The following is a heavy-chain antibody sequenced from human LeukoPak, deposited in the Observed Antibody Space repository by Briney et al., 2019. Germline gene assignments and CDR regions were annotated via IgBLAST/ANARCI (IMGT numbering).Heavy chain of an antibody. CDR2: IYHSGST. V-gene: IGHV4-30-2*01. CDR1: GGSFSGYY. Sequence: SETLSLTCAVYGGSFSGYYWSWIRQPPGKGLEWIGYIYHSGSTYYNPSLKSRVTISVDRSKNQFSLKLSSVTAADTAVYYCARVEHRYYDSSGYYPSDAFDIWGQGTMVTVSS. CDR3: ARVEHRYYDSSGYYPSDAFDI. D-gene: IGHD3-22*01. J-gene: IGHJ3*02.